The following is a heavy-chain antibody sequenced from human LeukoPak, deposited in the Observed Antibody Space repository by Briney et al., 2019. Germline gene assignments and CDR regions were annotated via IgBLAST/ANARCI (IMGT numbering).Heavy chain of an antibody. CDR1: GGSISSSSYY. D-gene: IGHD6-13*01. Sequence: PSETLSLTCTVSGGSISSSSYYWGWIRQPPGKGLEWIGSIYYSGSTYYNPSLKSRVTISVDTSKNQFSLKLSSVTAADTAVYYCARDGIAAAGTWWFDPWGQGTLVTVTS. V-gene: IGHV4-39*07. J-gene: IGHJ5*02. CDR2: IYYSGST. CDR3: ARDGIAAAGTWWFDP.